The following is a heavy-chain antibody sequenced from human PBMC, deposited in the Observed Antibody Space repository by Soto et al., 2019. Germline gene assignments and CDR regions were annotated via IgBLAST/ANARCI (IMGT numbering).Heavy chain of an antibody. D-gene: IGHD3-3*01. J-gene: IGHJ1*01. CDR1: GGSISSYY. V-gene: IGHV4-59*01. CDR3: ARSSDDFWSGYYNTYTEYFQH. CDR2: IYYSGST. Sequence: SETLSLTCTVSGGSISSYYWSWIRQPPGKGLEWIGYIYYSGSTNYNPSLKSRVTISVDTSKNQFSLKLSSVTAADTAVYYCARSSDDFWSGYYNTYTEYFQHWGQGTLVTVSS.